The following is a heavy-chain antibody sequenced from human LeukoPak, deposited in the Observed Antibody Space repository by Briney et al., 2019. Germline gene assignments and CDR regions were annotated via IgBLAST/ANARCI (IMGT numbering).Heavy chain of an antibody. Sequence: GGSLRLSCAASGFTFSSYAMSWVRQAPGKGLEWVANIKQDGSEKYYVDSVKGRFTISRDNAKNSLYLQMNSLRAEDTAVYYCARETGADANYYYYYMDVWGKGTTVTVSS. V-gene: IGHV3-7*01. CDR2: IKQDGSEK. CDR3: ARETGADANYYYYYMDV. J-gene: IGHJ6*03. CDR1: GFTFSSYA. D-gene: IGHD3-10*01.